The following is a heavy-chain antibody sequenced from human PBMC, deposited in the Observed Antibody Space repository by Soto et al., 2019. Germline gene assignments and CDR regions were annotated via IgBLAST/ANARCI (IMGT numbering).Heavy chain of an antibody. J-gene: IGHJ4*02. CDR3: ARSTYDFWSGYFFDY. D-gene: IGHD3-3*01. CDR1: GFSLSTSGMC. Sequence: SGPTLVNPTQTLTLTCTFSGFSLSTSGMCVSWIRQPPGKALEWLALIDWDDDKYYSTSLKTRLTISKDTSKNQVVLTMTNMDPVDTATYYCARSTYDFWSGYFFDYWGQGTLVTVSS. CDR2: IDWDDDK. V-gene: IGHV2-70*01.